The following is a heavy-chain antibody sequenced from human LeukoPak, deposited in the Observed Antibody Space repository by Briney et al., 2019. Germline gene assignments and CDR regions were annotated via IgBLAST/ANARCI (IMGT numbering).Heavy chain of an antibody. J-gene: IGHJ6*03. Sequence: ASVKVSCKASGYTFTSYDINWVRQATGQGLEWMGWMNPNSGNTGYAQKFQGRVTITRNTSISTAYMELSSLRSEDTAVYYCARGFRAAAGNGGYYYYYMDVWGKGTTVTVSS. D-gene: IGHD6-13*01. V-gene: IGHV1-8*03. CDR3: ARGFRAAAGNGGYYYYYMDV. CDR2: MNPNSGNT. CDR1: GYTFTSYD.